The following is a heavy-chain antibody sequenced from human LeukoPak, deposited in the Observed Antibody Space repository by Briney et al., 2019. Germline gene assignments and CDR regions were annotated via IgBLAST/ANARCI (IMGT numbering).Heavy chain of an antibody. J-gene: IGHJ4*02. V-gene: IGHV4-59*08. CDR3: ARVGLGVDRAHGTARNGKELDY. CDR2: ISYSGTT. D-gene: IGHD3-10*01. Sequence: PSETLSLTCTVSGGSISNYYWSWIRQSPEKGLEWVGSISYSGTTNYNPSLKSRVTISVDTSKNHFSLKLNSVNVADTAVYYCARVGLGVDRAHGTARNGKELDYWGQGALVTVSS. CDR1: GGSISNYY.